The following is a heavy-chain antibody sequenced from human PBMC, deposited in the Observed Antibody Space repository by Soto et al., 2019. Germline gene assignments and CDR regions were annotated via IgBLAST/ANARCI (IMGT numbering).Heavy chain of an antibody. D-gene: IGHD3-22*01. CDR3: ARHVAPKYYYDSSGYYLDY. V-gene: IGHV4-39*01. J-gene: IGHJ4*02. Sequence: SETLSLTCTVSGGSISSSSYYWGWIRQPPGKGLEWIGSIYYSGSTYYNPSLKSRVTISVDTSKNQFSLKLSSVTAADTAVYYCARHVAPKYYYDSSGYYLDYWGQGTLVTVSS. CDR2: IYYSGST. CDR1: GGSISSSSYY.